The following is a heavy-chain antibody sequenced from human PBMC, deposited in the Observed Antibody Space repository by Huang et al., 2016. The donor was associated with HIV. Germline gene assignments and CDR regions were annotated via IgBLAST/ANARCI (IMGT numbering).Heavy chain of an antibody. D-gene: IGHD3-22*01. Sequence: QVQLQQWGAGLLKPSETLSLTCAVYGGSFSGYYWSWIRQPPGKGLEWSGEIKHSGSTNYNPSLKSRVTISVDTSKNQFSLKLSSVTAADTAVYYCARILMYYNSSGYGFDYWGQGTLVTVSS. CDR1: GGSFSGYY. J-gene: IGHJ4*02. CDR3: ARILMYYNSSGYGFDY. CDR2: IKHSGST. V-gene: IGHV4-34*01.